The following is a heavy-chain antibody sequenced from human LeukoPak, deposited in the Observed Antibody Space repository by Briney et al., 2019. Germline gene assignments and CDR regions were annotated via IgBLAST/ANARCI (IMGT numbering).Heavy chain of an antibody. CDR3: ARLDGTTVTTGAATQYYYYGMDV. CDR2: IYYSGGT. D-gene: IGHD4-17*01. V-gene: IGHV4-39*01. Sequence: PSETLSLTCTVSGGSISSSSYYWGWIRQPPGKGLEWIGSIYYSGGTYYNPSLKSRVTISVDTSKNQFSLKLSSVTAADTAVYYCARLDGTTVTTGAATQYYYYGMDVWGQGTTVTVSS. CDR1: GGSISSSSYY. J-gene: IGHJ6*02.